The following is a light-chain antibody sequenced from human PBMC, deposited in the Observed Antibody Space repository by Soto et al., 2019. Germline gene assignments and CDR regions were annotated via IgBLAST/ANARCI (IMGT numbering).Light chain of an antibody. CDR3: SSYTRSTLV. V-gene: IGLV2-14*01. J-gene: IGLJ2*01. CDR2: GVS. CDR1: SSDVGGSNH. Sequence: QSALTQPPSVSGSPGQWITISCTGTSSDVGGSNHVPWYQQHPGKAPKLMIYGVSNRPSGISNRVSGSKSGNTASLTISGLQDEDEADYYCSSYTRSTLVFGGGTKLTVL.